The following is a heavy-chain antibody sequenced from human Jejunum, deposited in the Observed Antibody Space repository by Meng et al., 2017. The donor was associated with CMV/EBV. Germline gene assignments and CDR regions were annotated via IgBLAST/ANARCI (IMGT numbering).Heavy chain of an antibody. CDR3: VKDKGRTALDY. CDR2: IRNDGSEI. D-gene: IGHD3-10*01. Sequence: VQLAESGGGVVQPGGALRLSCVTSGISFSNSGMHWVRQAPGKGLEWVVFIRNDGSEIYYVDSVKGRFTISRDNSKNTVYLQMDSLRVEDTGIYYCVKDKGRTALDYWGQGSLVTVSS. CDR1: GISFSNSG. V-gene: IGHV3-30*02. J-gene: IGHJ4*02.